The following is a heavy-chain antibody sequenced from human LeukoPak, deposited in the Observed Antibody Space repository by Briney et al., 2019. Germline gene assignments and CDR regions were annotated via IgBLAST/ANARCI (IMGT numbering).Heavy chain of an antibody. CDR3: ATDQRYAFDY. V-gene: IGHV3-48*02. D-gene: IGHD2-2*01. J-gene: IGHJ4*02. Sequence: GGSLRLSCTASGFTFSDYSMNWVRQAPGKGLEWISNIRTTAEGAKYAYYADSVKGRVTISRDDGKNTLYLHMNSLRDDDTAVYYCATDQRYAFDYWGQGILVTVSS. CDR2: IRTTAEGAKYA. CDR1: GFTFSDYS.